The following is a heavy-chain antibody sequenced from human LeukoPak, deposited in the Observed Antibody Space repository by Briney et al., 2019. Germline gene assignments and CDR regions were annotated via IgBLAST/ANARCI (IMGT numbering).Heavy chain of an antibody. CDR1: CGSISSYY. CDR3: AREVWSSGYSLDY. CDR2: IYSSGST. V-gene: IGHV4-4*07. J-gene: IGHJ4*02. Sequence: SETLSLTCTVSCGSISSYYWSWIRQPAGKGLEWIGRIYSSGSTNYNPSLKSRVTMSVDTSKNQFSLKLRSVTAADTAVYYCAREVWSSGYSLDYWSQGTLVTVSS. D-gene: IGHD3-22*01.